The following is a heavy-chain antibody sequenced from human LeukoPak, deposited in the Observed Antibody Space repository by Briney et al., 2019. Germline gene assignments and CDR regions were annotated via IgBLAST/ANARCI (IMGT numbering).Heavy chain of an antibody. CDR1: GFTFSSYA. D-gene: IGHD5-24*01. Sequence: GGSLRLSCAASGFTFSSYAMSWVRQAPGKGLEWVSAISGSGGSTYYADSVKGRFTISRDNAKNSLYLQMNSLRAEDTAVYYCATRWLQFIYYGMDVWGQGTTVTVSS. J-gene: IGHJ6*02. CDR3: ATRWLQFIYYGMDV. V-gene: IGHV3-23*01. CDR2: ISGSGGST.